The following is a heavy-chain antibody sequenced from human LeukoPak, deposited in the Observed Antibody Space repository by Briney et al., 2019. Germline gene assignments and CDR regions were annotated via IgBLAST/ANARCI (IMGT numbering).Heavy chain of an antibody. Sequence: GGSLRLSCAASGFTFDDYAMHWVRQAPGKGLEWVSGISWNSGSIGYADSVKGRFTISRDNAKNSLYLQMNSLRAEDTALYYSAKALSSSWYGYFQHWGQGTLVTVSS. CDR1: GFTFDDYA. J-gene: IGHJ1*01. CDR2: ISWNSGSI. CDR3: AKALSSSWYGYFQH. V-gene: IGHV3-9*01. D-gene: IGHD6-13*01.